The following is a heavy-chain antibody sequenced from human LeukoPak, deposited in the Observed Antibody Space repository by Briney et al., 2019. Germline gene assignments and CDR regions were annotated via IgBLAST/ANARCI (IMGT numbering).Heavy chain of an antibody. D-gene: IGHD3-22*01. J-gene: IGHJ4*02. Sequence: GGSLRLSCAASGFTFSIYGMHWVRQAPGKGLEWVAVIWYDGSNKYYADSVKGRFTISRDNSKNTLYLQMNTLRAEDTAVYYCAKRTSESSGYDYWGQGTLVTVSS. CDR1: GFTFSIYG. CDR3: AKRTSESSGYDY. V-gene: IGHV3-33*06. CDR2: IWYDGSNK.